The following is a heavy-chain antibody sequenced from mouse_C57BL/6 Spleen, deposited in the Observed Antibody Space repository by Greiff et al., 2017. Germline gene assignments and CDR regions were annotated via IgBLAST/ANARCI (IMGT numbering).Heavy chain of an antibody. CDR2: IDPSDCYT. CDR3: AYYKDYAMDY. CDR1: GYTFTSYW. Sequence: QVQLQQPGAELVKPGASVKLSCKASGYTFTSYWLQWVKQRPGQGLEWIGEIDPSDCYTKYTQKFKGKATLTVDTSSSTAYMQLSSLTSEESAVYYCAYYKDYAMDYWGQGTSVTGSS. D-gene: IGHD2-12*01. J-gene: IGHJ4*01. V-gene: IGHV1-50*01.